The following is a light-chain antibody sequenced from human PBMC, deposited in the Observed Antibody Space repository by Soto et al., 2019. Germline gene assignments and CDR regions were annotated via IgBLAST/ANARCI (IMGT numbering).Light chain of an antibody. CDR3: ASYTSSGTRL. J-gene: IGLJ2*01. V-gene: IGLV2-14*01. Sequence: QSALTQPASVSGSPGQSITISCSGTKSDVGHYDYVSWYQQHADKAPKLLIYEVSKRPSGISDRFSGSKSGNTASLTISGLHTEDEADYYCASYTSSGTRLFGVGTQLTVL. CDR2: EVS. CDR1: KSDVGHYDY.